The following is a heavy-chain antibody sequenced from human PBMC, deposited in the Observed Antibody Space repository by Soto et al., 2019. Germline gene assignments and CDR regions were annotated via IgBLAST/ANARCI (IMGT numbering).Heavy chain of an antibody. CDR1: GFTFNSYW. CDR3: ARSLSSSPDY. D-gene: IGHD2-2*01. CDR2: INGDGSYT. V-gene: IGHV3-74*01. Sequence: GGSLRLSCAASGFTFNSYWMHWVRQAPGKGLVWVSRINGDGSYTGYADSVKGRFTISRDNAKNTLYLQMNILRAEDTAVYFCARSLSSSPDYWGQGTLVTVSS. J-gene: IGHJ4*02.